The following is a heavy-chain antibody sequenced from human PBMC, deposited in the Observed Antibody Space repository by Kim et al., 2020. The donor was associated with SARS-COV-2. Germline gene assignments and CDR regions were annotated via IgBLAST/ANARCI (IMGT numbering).Heavy chain of an antibody. J-gene: IGHJ6*02. CDR2: IYYSGST. CDR1: GGSISSGGYY. CDR3: ARVTGDFWSGYYYYYYGMDV. V-gene: IGHV4-31*03. Sequence: SETLSLTCTVSGGSISSGGYYWSWIRQHPGKGLEWIGYIYYSGSTYYNPSLKSRVTISVDTSKNQFSLKLSSVTAADTAVYYCARVTGDFWSGYYYYYYGMDVWGQGTTVTVSS. D-gene: IGHD3-3*01.